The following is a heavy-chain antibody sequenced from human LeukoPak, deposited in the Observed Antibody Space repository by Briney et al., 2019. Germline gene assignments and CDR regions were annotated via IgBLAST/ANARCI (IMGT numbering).Heavy chain of an antibody. V-gene: IGHV4-4*07. Sequence: SETLSLTCTVSGDSMSTYYWSWIRQSAGKGLEWIGRFHNSEKNYNPSLESRVSMSVDTSKNQFSLKLSSVTAADTAVYYCAREWIAVAGTVTFDYWGQGTLVTVSS. D-gene: IGHD6-19*01. CDR1: GDSMSTYY. CDR3: AREWIAVAGTVTFDY. CDR2: FHNSEK. J-gene: IGHJ4*02.